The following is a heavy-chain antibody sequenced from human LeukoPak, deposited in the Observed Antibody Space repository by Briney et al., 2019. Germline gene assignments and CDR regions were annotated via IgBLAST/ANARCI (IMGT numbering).Heavy chain of an antibody. CDR1: GFTFSSYA. Sequence: GGSLRLSCAASGFTFSSYAMSWVRQAPGKGLEWVSAISGSGGSTYYADSVKGRFTISRDNSKNTLYLQMNSLRAEDTAVYYCAKDRRLSSSWFTALDHWGQGTLVTVSS. CDR3: AKDRRLSSSWFTALDH. CDR2: ISGSGGST. J-gene: IGHJ4*02. V-gene: IGHV3-23*01. D-gene: IGHD6-13*01.